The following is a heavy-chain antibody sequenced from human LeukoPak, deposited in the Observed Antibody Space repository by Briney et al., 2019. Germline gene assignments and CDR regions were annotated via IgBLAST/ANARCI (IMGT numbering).Heavy chain of an antibody. CDR1: GFTFSNSW. CDR2: IKLDGREK. Sequence: GGSLRLSCAASGFTFSNSWVSWVRQAPGKGLEWLAYIKLDGREKYYVDSVRGRFTISRDDAKQSLYLEMNILRAEDTAVYYCARNAPLDYWGQGTLVTVSS. CDR3: ARNAPLDY. V-gene: IGHV3-7*01. D-gene: IGHD2-2*01. J-gene: IGHJ4*02.